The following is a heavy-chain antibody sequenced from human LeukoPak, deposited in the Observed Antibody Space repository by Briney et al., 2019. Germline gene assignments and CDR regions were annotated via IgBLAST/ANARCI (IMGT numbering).Heavy chain of an antibody. CDR3: AREDSSGYYGVFDY. V-gene: IGHV1-18*01. D-gene: IGHD3-22*01. J-gene: IGHJ4*02. CDR1: GGTFSSYA. Sequence: ASEKVSCKASGGTFSSYAISWVRQAPGQGLEWMGWISAYNGNTNYAQKLQGRVTMTTDTSTSTAYMELRSLRSDDTAVYYCAREDSSGYYGVFDYWGQGTLVTVSS. CDR2: ISAYNGNT.